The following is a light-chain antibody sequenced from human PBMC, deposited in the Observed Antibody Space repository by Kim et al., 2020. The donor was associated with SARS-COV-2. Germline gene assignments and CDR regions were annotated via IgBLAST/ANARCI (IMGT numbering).Light chain of an antibody. CDR1: SSDVGGYNY. V-gene: IGLV2-11*01. CDR2: DDS. Sequence: PGQSVTISCTGTSSDVGGYNYVSWYQQHPGKAPKLMIYDDSKRPSGVPDRFSGSKSGNTASLTISGLQAEDEADYYCCSYAGSYVVFGGGTKLTVL. J-gene: IGLJ2*01. CDR3: CSYAGSYVV.